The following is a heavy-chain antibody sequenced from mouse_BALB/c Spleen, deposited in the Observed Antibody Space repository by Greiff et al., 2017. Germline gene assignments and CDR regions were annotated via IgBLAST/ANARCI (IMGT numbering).Heavy chain of an antibody. J-gene: IGHJ4*01. Sequence: VNVVESGPGLVAPSQSLSITCTVSGFSLTGYGVNWVRQPPGKGLEWLGMIWGDGSTDYNSALKSRLSISKDNSKSQVFLKMNSLQTDDTARYYCASYDYDGGYYAMDYWGQGTSVTVSS. CDR1: GFSLTGYG. D-gene: IGHD2-4*01. CDR3: ASYDYDGGYYAMDY. V-gene: IGHV2-6-7*01. CDR2: IWGDGST.